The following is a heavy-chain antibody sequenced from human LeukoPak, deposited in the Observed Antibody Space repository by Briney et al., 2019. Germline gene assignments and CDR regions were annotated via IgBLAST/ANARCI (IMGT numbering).Heavy chain of an antibody. CDR2: IYYSGGT. D-gene: IGHD3-22*01. CDR3: AREGVEDYYDSSGYLGD. J-gene: IGHJ4*02. V-gene: IGHV4-59*01. CDR1: GGSISSYY. Sequence: MPSETLSLTCSVSGGSISSYYWSWIRQPPGKGLEWIGYIYYSGGTNYNPSLKSRVTISVDTSRNQFSLRPSSVTAADTAVYYCAREGVEDYYDSSGYLGDWGQGTLVTVSS.